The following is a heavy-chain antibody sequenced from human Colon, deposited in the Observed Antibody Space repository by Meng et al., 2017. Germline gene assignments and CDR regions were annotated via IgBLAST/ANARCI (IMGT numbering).Heavy chain of an antibody. J-gene: IGHJ4*02. CDR3: AKKREVEILNVPGNCFDY. CDR1: GLTFRNYA. Sequence: GESLKISCAASGLTFRNYAMTWVRQAPGKGLEWVSSISPSGTTYYADSVRGRFTISRDNSINTVYLQMNSLRAEDTAVYYCAKKREVEILNVPGNCFDYWGQGTLVTVSS. D-gene: IGHD3-9*01. CDR2: ISPSGTT. V-gene: IGHV3-23*01.